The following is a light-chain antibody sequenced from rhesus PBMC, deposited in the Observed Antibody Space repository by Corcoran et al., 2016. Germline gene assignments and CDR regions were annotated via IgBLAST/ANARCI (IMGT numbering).Light chain of an antibody. CDR2: YAS. Sequence: DIQMTQSPSSLSASVGDRVTITCRASQGISSYLAWYQQKPWKAPKPLIYYASNLESGVPSRFSGSGSGTEFTLTISSLQPEDFATEYCQQYNSDPWTFGQGTKVEIK. V-gene: IGKV1-37*01. J-gene: IGKJ1*01. CDR1: QGISSY. CDR3: QQYNSDPWT.